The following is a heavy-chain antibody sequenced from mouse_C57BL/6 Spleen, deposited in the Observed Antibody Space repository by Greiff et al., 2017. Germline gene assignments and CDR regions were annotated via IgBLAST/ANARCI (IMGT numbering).Heavy chain of an antibody. CDR2: LWSGGST. V-gene: IGHV2-2*01. D-gene: IGHD2-1*01. CDR3: AREEVTNWYFDV. J-gene: IGHJ1*03. CDR1: GFSLTRYG. Sequence: VQLQQSGPGLVQPSQSLSITCTVSGFSLTRYGVHWVRQSPGKGLEWLGVLWSGGSTYYNAAFISRLSISKDNFKSQVFFKMNSLQADDTAIYYCAREEVTNWYFDVWSTGTTVTVSS.